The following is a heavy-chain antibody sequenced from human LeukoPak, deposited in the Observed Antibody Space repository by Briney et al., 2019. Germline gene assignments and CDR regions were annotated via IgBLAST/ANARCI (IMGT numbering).Heavy chain of an antibody. Sequence: SETLSLTCTVSGGSIGSYYWSWIRQPPGKGLEWIGYIYYSGSTNYNPSLKSRVTIAVDTSKNQFSLRLTSVTAADTAVYYCARVAPTRGYASSGYYPLDYWGQGTLVNVSS. CDR2: IYYSGST. CDR3: ARVAPTRGYASSGYYPLDY. J-gene: IGHJ4*02. D-gene: IGHD3-22*01. CDR1: GGSIGSYY. V-gene: IGHV4-59*01.